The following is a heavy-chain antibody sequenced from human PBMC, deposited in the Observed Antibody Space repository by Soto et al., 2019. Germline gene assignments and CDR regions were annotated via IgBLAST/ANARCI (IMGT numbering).Heavy chain of an antibody. D-gene: IGHD1-7*01. V-gene: IGHV3-21*03. Sequence: EVQLVESGGGLVKPGGCLRLSCAASGFTFSSYSMNWVRQAPGKGLEWVSSISSSSSYIYYADSVKGRFTISRDNAKNSLYLQMNSLRAQDTAVYDCSKNNWNSYYYYYMEVWGKGTTVTFSS. CDR2: ISSSSSYI. CDR1: GFTFSSYS. CDR3: SKNNWNSYYYYYMEV. J-gene: IGHJ6*03.